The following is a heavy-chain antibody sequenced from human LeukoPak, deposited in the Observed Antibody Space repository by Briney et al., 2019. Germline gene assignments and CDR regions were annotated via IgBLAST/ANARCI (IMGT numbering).Heavy chain of an antibody. CDR2: IKQDGNEK. D-gene: IGHD1-26*01. Sequence: QAGGSLRLSCAASGFTFTNYWMNWVRQAPGKGLEWVASIKQDGNEKYYVDSVKGRFTISSDNAKNPLYLQMSSLRAEDTAMYYCARSRVGLIAAYYFDSWGQGTLVTVSS. CDR1: GFTFTNYW. J-gene: IGHJ4*02. CDR3: ARSRVGLIAAYYFDS. V-gene: IGHV3-7*01.